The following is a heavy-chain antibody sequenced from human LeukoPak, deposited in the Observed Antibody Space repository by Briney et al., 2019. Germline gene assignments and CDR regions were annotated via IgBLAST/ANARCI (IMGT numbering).Heavy chain of an antibody. V-gene: IGHV4-4*07. D-gene: IGHD1-26*01. CDR3: ARGAPWPRFEATWFVLETDYGMDV. Sequence: PSETLSLTGTVSGGSISSYYWSWIRQPAGKGLEWIGRIYTSGSTNYNPSLKSRVTMSVDTSKNQFSLKLSSVTAADTAVYYCARGAPWPRFEATWFVLETDYGMDVSGQGTTVTVSS. CDR1: GGSISSYY. J-gene: IGHJ6*02. CDR2: IYTSGST.